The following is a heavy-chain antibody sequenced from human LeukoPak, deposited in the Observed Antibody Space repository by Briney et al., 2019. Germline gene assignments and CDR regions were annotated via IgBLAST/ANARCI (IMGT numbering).Heavy chain of an antibody. CDR2: ISHGGST. CDR3: TRSPGWWSLDY. D-gene: IGHD2-8*02. Sequence: SETLSLTCAVSGDSISGANWWNWVRQSPGKGLDWIGEISHGGSTKNNPSLKNRATISKDNSKNQFSLKLNSVTAADTAVYFCTRSPGWWSLDYWGQGALVTVSS. V-gene: IGHV4-4*02. J-gene: IGHJ4*02. CDR1: GDSISGANW.